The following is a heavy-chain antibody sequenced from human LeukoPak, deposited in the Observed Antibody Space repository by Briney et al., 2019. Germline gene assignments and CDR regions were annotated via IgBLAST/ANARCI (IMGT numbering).Heavy chain of an antibody. CDR3: AKDQCTRTSCDGYPGH. CDR2: IHFDGSTK. D-gene: IGHD2-2*01. CDR1: GFTFSSYG. V-gene: IGHV3-30*02. Sequence: GGSLRLSCAASGFTFSSYGMHWVRHAPGRGLEWVAFIHFDGSTKYSGDSVKGRFTVSRDNSKNTLYLQMNSLRPEDTAVYYCAKDQCTRTSCDGYPGHWGQGTLVTVSS. J-gene: IGHJ4*02.